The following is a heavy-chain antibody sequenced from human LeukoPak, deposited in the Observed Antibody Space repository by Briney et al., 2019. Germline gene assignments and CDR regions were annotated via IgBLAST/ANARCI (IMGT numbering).Heavy chain of an antibody. CDR2: ISYDGSNK. J-gene: IGHJ4*02. CDR1: GFTFSSYA. CDR3: AREISSGYSYGLDY. V-gene: IGHV3-30-3*01. D-gene: IGHD5-18*01. Sequence: GGSLRLSCAASGFTFSSYAMHWVRQAPGKGLEWVAVISYDGSNKYYADSVKGRFTISRDNSKNTLYLQMNSLRAEDTAVYYCAREISSGYSYGLDYWGQGTLVTVSS.